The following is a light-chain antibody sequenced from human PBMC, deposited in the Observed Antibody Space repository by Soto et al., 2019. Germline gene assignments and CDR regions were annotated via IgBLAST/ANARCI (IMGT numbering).Light chain of an antibody. CDR1: QSVGTY. CDR2: GAS. Sequence: IVLTQSPATLSLSKGERATLSCGASQSVGTYVAWYQQKPGQAPRLLIYGASTRATGIPASFIGNGSGTEFTLTASSLQPEDFAVYYCQQYNNWPFTFGPGTKVDVK. J-gene: IGKJ3*01. CDR3: QQYNNWPFT. V-gene: IGKV3-15*01.